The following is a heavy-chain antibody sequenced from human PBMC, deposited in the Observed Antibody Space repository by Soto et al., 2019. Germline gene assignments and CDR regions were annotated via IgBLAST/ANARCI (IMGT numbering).Heavy chain of an antibody. V-gene: IGHV3-33*01. D-gene: IGHD6-19*01. J-gene: IGHJ4*02. CDR2: IWYDGSNK. CDR1: GFTFSSYG. CDR3: ARIGEYSSGWYGLDY. Sequence: QVQLVESGGGVVQPGRSLRLSCAASGFTFSSYGMHWVRQAPGKGLEWVAVIWYDGSNKYYADSVKGRFTISRHNSKNTVYLHMNSLRAEDTAVYSCARIGEYSSGWYGLDYWGQGTLVTVSS.